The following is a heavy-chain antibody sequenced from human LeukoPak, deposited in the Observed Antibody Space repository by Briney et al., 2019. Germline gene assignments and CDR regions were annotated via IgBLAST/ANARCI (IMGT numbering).Heavy chain of an antibody. CDR2: TSYDGSNK. D-gene: IGHD3-16*01. V-gene: IGHV3-30*04. Sequence: GRSLRLSCAASGFTFSSYAMHWVRQAPGKGLEWVAVTSYDGSNKYYADSVKGRFTISRDNSKNTLYLQMNSLRAEDTAVYYCARDLVRLRLKGMDVWGQGTTVTVSS. CDR1: GFTFSSYA. CDR3: ARDLVRLRLKGMDV. J-gene: IGHJ6*02.